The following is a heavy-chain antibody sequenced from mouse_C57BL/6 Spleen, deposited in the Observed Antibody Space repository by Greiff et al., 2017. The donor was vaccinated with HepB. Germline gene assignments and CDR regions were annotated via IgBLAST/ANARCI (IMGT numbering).Heavy chain of an antibody. D-gene: IGHD1-1*01. CDR2: IYPGDGDT. J-gene: IGHJ2*01. CDR1: GYAFSSYW. Sequence: VQLQQSGAELVKPGASVKISCKASGYAFSSYWMNWVKQRPGKGLEWIGQIYPGDGDTNYNGKFKGKATLTADKSSSTAYMQLSSLTSEDSAVYFCARDPYYYGSSFDYWGQGTTLTVSS. CDR3: ARDPYYYGSSFDY. V-gene: IGHV1-80*01.